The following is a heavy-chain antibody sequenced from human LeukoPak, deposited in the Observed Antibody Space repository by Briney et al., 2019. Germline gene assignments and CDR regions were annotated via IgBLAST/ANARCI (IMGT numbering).Heavy chain of an antibody. Sequence: SETLSLTCTVSGGSISSYYWSWIRKPPGKGLEWIGYIYYSGSTNYNPSLKSRVTISVDTSKNQFSLKLSSVTAADTAVYYCARSTYYYGSGSHFDYWGQGTLVTVSS. CDR2: IYYSGST. J-gene: IGHJ4*02. CDR3: ARSTYYYGSGSHFDY. D-gene: IGHD3-10*01. V-gene: IGHV4-59*01. CDR1: GGSISSYY.